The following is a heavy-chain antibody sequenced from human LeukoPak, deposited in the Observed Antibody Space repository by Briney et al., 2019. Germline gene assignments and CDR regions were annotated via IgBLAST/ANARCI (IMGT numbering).Heavy chain of an antibody. CDR1: GFTFSSYE. CDR3: AELGITMIGGV. V-gene: IGHV3-48*03. Sequence: PWGSLRLSCAASGFTFSSYEMNWVRQAPGKGLEWVSYISSSGSTIYYADSVKGRFTISRDNAKNSLYLQMNSLRAKATAVYYCAELGITMIGGVWSKGTTVTISS. D-gene: IGHD3-10*02. CDR2: ISSSGSTI. J-gene: IGHJ6*04.